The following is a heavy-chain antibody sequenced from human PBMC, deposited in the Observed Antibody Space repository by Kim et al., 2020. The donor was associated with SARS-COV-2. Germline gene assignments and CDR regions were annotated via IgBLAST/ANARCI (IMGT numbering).Heavy chain of an antibody. Sequence: SETLSLTCTVSGGSISSGGYYWSWIRQHPGKGLEWIGYIYYSGSTYYNPSLKSRVTISVDTSKNQFSLKLSSVTAADTAVYYCARAAPPGITIFGVVRPHCGMDVWGQGTTVTVSS. CDR1: GGSISSGGYY. J-gene: IGHJ6*02. D-gene: IGHD3-3*01. CDR2: IYYSGST. CDR3: ARAAPPGITIFGVVRPHCGMDV. V-gene: IGHV4-31*03.